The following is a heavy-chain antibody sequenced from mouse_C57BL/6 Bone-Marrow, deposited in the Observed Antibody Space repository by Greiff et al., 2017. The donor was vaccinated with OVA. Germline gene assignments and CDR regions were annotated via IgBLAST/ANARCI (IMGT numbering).Heavy chain of an antibody. J-gene: IGHJ2*01. V-gene: IGHV1-69*01. D-gene: IGHD2-4*01. CDR3: SRNYDSVDY. CDR1: GYTFTSYW. Sequence: QVQLQQPGAELVMPGASVKLSCKASGYTFTSYWMHWVKQRPGQGLEWIGEIDPSDSYTNYNQKFKGKSTLTVDKSSSTAYMQLSSLTSEDSAVYYCSRNYDSVDYWGQGTTLTVTS. CDR2: IDPSDSYT.